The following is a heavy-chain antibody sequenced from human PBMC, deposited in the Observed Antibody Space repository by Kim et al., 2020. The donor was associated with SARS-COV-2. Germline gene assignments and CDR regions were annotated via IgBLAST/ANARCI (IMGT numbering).Heavy chain of an antibody. CDR3: AKASSREQWLVKG. CDR2: ISYYGSNK. CDR1: GFTFSSYG. Sequence: GGSLRLSCAASGFTFSSYGMHWVRQAPGKGLDWVALISYYGSNKYYADSVKGRFTISRDNSKSTLYLQMNNLTSEDTAVYYCAKASSREQWLVKGWGQGTTVSVSS. J-gene: IGHJ6*02. V-gene: IGHV3-30*18. D-gene: IGHD6-19*01.